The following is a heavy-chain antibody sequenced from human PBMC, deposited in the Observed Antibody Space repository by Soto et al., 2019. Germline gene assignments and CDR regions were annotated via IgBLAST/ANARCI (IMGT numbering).Heavy chain of an antibody. CDR1: GGSFSGYY. CDR2: INHSGST. J-gene: IGHJ5*02. V-gene: IGHV4-34*01. CDR3: ARRGPYFFWSGYYMGWFDP. D-gene: IGHD3-3*01. Sequence: SETLSLTCAVYGGSFSGYYWSWIRQPPGKGLEWIGEINHSGSTNYNPSLKSRVTISVDTSKNQFSLKLSSVTAADTAVYYCARRGPYFFWSGYYMGWFDPSGQGTLVTVSS.